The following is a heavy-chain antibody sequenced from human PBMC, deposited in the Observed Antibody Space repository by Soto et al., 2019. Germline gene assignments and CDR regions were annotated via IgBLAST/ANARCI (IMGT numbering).Heavy chain of an antibody. CDR3: AGHTVTTLRDEGAFDY. CDR1: GFTFSSYA. D-gene: IGHD4-17*01. J-gene: IGHJ4*02. CDR2: ISYDGSNK. V-gene: IGHV3-30-3*01. Sequence: GGSLRLSCAASGFTFSSYAMHWVRQAPGKGLEWVAVISYDGSNKYYADSVKGRFTISRDNSKNTLYLQMNSLRAEDTAVYYCAGHTVTTLRDEGAFDYWGQGTLVTVSS.